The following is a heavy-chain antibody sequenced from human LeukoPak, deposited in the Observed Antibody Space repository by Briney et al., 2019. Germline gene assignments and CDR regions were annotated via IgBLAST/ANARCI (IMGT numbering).Heavy chain of an antibody. CDR3: ARWGDSSGIDY. J-gene: IGHJ4*02. CDR1: GGSISSYY. D-gene: IGHD3-22*01. CDR2: IYYSGST. V-gene: IGHV4-59*08. Sequence: SETLSLTCTVSGGSISSYYWSWIRQPPGKGLEWIGYIYYSGSTNYNPSLKSRVTISVDTSKNQFSLKLSSVTAADTAVYYCARWGDSSGIDYWGQGTLVTISS.